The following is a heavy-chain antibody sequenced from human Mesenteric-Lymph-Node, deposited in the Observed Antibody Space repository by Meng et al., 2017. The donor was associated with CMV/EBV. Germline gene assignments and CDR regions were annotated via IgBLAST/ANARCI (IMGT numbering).Heavy chain of an antibody. Sequence: GESLKISCAASGFTVSSNYMNWVRQAPGKGLEWVSVLHSGGRTYYADSVKGRFTISRDNSKNTLFLQMSSLTVADTAVYYCAKPRGDYELFDVWGRGTLVTVSS. D-gene: IGHD4-17*01. CDR3: AKPRGDYELFDV. V-gene: IGHV3-53*01. CDR2: LHSGGRT. J-gene: IGHJ4*02. CDR1: GFTVSSNY.